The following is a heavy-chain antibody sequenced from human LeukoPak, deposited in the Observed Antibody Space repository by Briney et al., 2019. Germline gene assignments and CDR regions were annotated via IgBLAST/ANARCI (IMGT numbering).Heavy chain of an antibody. Sequence: SQTLSLTCAISGDSVSSNSAAWNWIRQSPSRGLEWLGRTYYRSKGYNDYAVSVKSRITINPDTSKNQFSLQLNSVTPEDTAVYYCARDYLHYYDSSGYSDDAFDIWGQGTMVTVSS. D-gene: IGHD3-22*01. CDR1: GDSVSSNSAA. CDR2: TYYRSKGYN. V-gene: IGHV6-1*01. CDR3: ARDYLHYYDSSGYSDDAFDI. J-gene: IGHJ3*02.